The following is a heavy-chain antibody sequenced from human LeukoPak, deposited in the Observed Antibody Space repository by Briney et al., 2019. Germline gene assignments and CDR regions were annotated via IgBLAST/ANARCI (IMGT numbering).Heavy chain of an antibody. CDR1: GYTFTSYG. CDR3: ARDSQLADDYYYHYGMDV. Sequence: GASVKVSCKASGYTFTSYGISWVRQAPGQGLEWMGWISAYNGNTNYAQKLQGRVTMTTDTSTSTAYMELRSLRSDDTAVYYCARDSQLADDYYYHYGMDVWGQGTTVTVSS. D-gene: IGHD6-13*01. V-gene: IGHV1-18*01. CDR2: ISAYNGNT. J-gene: IGHJ6*02.